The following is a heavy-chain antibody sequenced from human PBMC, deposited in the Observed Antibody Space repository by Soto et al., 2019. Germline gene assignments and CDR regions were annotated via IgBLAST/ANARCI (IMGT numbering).Heavy chain of an antibody. J-gene: IGHJ4*02. V-gene: IGHV3-9*01. D-gene: IGHD4-17*01. Sequence: EVQLVESGGGLVQPGRSLRLSCAASGFTFDDYAMHWVRQPPGKGLEWVSSISWNSGNLGYADSVKGRFTISRDNAKNSLYLQMNILRGEDTALYYCAKGASTTVFAFNDYWGQGTLGTVSS. CDR2: ISWNSGNL. CDR3: AKGASTTVFAFNDY. CDR1: GFTFDDYA.